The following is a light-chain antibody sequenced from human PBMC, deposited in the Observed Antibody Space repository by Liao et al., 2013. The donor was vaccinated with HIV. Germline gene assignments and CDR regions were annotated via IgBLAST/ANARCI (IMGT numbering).Light chain of an antibody. CDR1: NIGSYS. V-gene: IGLV3-21*01. CDR3: QAWDSSTVV. CDR2: HDT. Sequence: SYVLTQPPSVSVAPGKTASITCGGDNIGSYSVHWYQQKPGQAPVLVISHDTDRPSGIPERFSGSNSGNTATLTISGTQAMDEADYYCQAWDSSTVVFGGGTKLTVL. J-gene: IGLJ2*01.